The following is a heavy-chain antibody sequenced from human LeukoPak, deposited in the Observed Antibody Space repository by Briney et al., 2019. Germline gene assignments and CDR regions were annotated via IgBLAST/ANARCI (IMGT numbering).Heavy chain of an antibody. CDR3: ARSKARFYYYYMDV. CDR2: IYYSGST. D-gene: IGHD6-6*01. J-gene: IGHJ6*03. V-gene: IGHV4-39*07. Sequence: SETLSLTCTVSGGSISSSSYYWGWIRQPPGKGLEWIGSIYYSGSTYYNPSLKSRVTISVDTSKNQFSLKLSSVTAADTAVYYCARSKARFYYYYMDVWGKGTTVTVSS. CDR1: GGSISSSSYY.